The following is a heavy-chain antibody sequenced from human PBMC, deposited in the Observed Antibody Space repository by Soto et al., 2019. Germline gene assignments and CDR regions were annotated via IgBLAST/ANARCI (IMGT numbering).Heavy chain of an antibody. Sequence: QVQLQESGPGLVKPSQTLSLTCTVSGGSISSGGYYWSWIRQHPGKGLEWIGYIYYSGSTYYNPSLKSRVPISVDASKNQLARKLSSVAAADTGVYYCARVPPHGSGGSCYSAWFDPWGQGPLLTVCS. CDR3: ARVPPHGSGGSCYSAWFDP. CDR2: IYYSGST. D-gene: IGHD2-15*01. CDR1: GGSISSGGYY. V-gene: IGHV4-31*03. J-gene: IGHJ5*02.